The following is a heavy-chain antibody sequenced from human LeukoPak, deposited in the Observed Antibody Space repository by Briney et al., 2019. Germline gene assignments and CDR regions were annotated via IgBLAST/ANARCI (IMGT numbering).Heavy chain of an antibody. CDR2: FGPGDGET. CDR3: ARAYSGSYDFDY. J-gene: IGHJ4*02. V-gene: IGHV1-24*01. CDR1: GYTLTELF. D-gene: IGHD1-26*01. Sequence: ASLTVSRKVSGYTLTELFMHWVRQAPGKGLEWMGRFGPGDGETIYAQKYQGRVTMTEDTSTDTAYMELSSMRSEDTAVYYCARAYSGSYDFDYWGQGTLVTVSS.